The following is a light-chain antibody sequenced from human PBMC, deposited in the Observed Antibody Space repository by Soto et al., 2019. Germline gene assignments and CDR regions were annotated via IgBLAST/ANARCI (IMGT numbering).Light chain of an antibody. CDR2: DTS. V-gene: IGKV3-20*01. Sequence: EIVLTQSPGTLSLSPGERATLSCGASQSVNSLYLAWYQQRPGQAPRLLIYDTSNRATGVPDRFSGSGSGTDFTLTISRLEPEDFAVYYCQHYGRSPGLFTFGPGTKVDIK. CDR3: QHYGRSPGLFT. CDR1: QSVNSLY. J-gene: IGKJ3*01.